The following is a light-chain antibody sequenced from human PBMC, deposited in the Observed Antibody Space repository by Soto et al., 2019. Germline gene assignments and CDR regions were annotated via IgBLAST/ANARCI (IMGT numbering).Light chain of an antibody. CDR2: DVS. V-gene: IGLV2-14*03. CDR1: SSDIGTYNY. J-gene: IGLJ3*02. CDR3: CSYAHTSRV. Sequence: QSALTQPASVSGSPGQSITISCTGSSSDIGTYNYVSWYQLFPGKAPQLIIYDVSNRPSGVSNRFSGSKSGNTASLTISGLQAKDEADYYCCSYAHTSRVFGGGTKLTVL.